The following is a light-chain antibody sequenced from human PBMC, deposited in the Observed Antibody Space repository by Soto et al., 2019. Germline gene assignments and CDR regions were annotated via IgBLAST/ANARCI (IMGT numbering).Light chain of an antibody. CDR2: EAS. V-gene: IGLV2-14*01. CDR3: SSYTSSSTLEV. CDR1: SSDIGHYDY. J-gene: IGLJ1*01. Sequence: QSVLTQPASVSGSPGQSITISCTGTSSDIGHYDYVSWYQQHPGKAPKLMIYEASNRPSGVSNRFSGSKSGNTASLTISGLQAEDEADYYCSSYTSSSTLEVFGTGTKVTVL.